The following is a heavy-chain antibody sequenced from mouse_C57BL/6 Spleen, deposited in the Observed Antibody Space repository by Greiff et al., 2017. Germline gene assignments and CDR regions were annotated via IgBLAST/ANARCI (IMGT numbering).Heavy chain of an antibody. J-gene: IGHJ2*01. CDR1: GYSITSGYY. Sequence: EVHLVESGPGLVKPSQSLSLTCSVTGYSITSGYYWNWIRQFPGNKLEWMGYISYDGSNNYNPSLKNRISITRDTSKNQFFLKLNSVTTEDTATYYCARGPDFDYWGQGTTLTVSS. V-gene: IGHV3-6*01. CDR3: ARGPDFDY. CDR2: ISYDGSN.